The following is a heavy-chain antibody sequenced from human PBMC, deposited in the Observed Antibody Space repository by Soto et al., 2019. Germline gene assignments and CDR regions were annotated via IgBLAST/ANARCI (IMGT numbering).Heavy chain of an antibody. J-gene: IGHJ4*02. D-gene: IGHD3-3*01. CDR1: GFTFRSYW. Sequence: SGGSLRLSCAASGFTFRSYWMHWVRQAPGEGLVWVSRITSDGSTTNYADSVKGRFTISRDNAKNTVFLQMNSLRAEDTAVYYCATLNSFGSDFWGQGTLVTVSS. V-gene: IGHV3-74*01. CDR3: ATLNSFGSDF. CDR2: ITSDGSTT.